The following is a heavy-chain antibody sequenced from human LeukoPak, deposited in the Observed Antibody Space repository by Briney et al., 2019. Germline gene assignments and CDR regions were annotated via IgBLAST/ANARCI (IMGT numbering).Heavy chain of an antibody. CDR3: ARAHRERGVPDY. Sequence: ASVKVSCKASGYTFTGYYMHWVRQAPGQGLEWMGWMNPNSGNTGYAQKFRGRVTMTRNTSISTAYMELSSLRSEDTAVYYCARAHRERGVPDYWGQGTLVTVSS. CDR1: GYTFTGYY. CDR2: MNPNSGNT. V-gene: IGHV1-8*02. D-gene: IGHD3-10*01. J-gene: IGHJ4*02.